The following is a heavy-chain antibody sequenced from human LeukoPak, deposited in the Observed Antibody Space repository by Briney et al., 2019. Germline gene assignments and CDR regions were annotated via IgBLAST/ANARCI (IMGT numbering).Heavy chain of an antibody. CDR3: ATSRYCSGGSCYYYYGMDV. CDR1: GYTLTELS. D-gene: IGHD2-15*01. V-gene: IGHV1-24*01. CDR2: FDPEDGET. J-gene: IGHJ6*02. Sequence: ASVKVSCKVSGYTLTELSMHWVRQAPGKGLEWMGGFDPEDGETIYAQKFQGRVTMTEDTSTNTAYMELSSLRSEDTAVYYCATSRYCSGGSCYYYYGMDVRGQGTTVTVSS.